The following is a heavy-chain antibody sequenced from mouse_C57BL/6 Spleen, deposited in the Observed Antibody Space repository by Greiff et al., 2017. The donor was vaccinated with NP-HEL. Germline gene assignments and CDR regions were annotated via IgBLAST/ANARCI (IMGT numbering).Heavy chain of an antibody. D-gene: IGHD1-1*01. V-gene: IGHV1-15*01. CDR3: TREMTYSSGFAY. CDR1: GYTFTDYE. Sequence: QVQLQQSGAELVRPGASVTLSCKASGYTFTDYEMHWVKQTPVHGLEWIGAIDPETGGTAYNQKFKGKAILTADKSSSTAYMELRSLTSEDSAVYYCTREMTYSSGFAYWGQGTLVTVSA. J-gene: IGHJ3*01. CDR2: IDPETGGT.